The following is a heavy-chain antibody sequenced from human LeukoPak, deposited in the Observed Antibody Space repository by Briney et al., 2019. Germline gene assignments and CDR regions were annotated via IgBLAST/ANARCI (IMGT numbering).Heavy chain of an antibody. J-gene: IGHJ4*02. CDR3: ARGDIVATIPFDY. Sequence: PSETLSLTCTVSGGSISSYYWSWIRQPPGKGLEWIGYIYCSGSTNYNPSLKSRVTISVDTSKNQFSLKLSSVTAADTAVYYCARGDIVATIPFDYWGQGTLVTVSS. CDR1: GGSISSYY. D-gene: IGHD5-12*01. V-gene: IGHV4-59*01. CDR2: IYCSGST.